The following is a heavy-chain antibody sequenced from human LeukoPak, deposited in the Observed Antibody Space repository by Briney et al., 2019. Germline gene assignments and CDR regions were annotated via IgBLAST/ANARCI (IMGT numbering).Heavy chain of an antibody. Sequence: GGSLRLSCEASGFTFSTYWMKWVRQAPGKGLEWVANIKQDGSQKYYVDSVKGRFIISRDDSKNTLYLEMNSLRAEDTAVYYCARDRAVSWFDSWGLGTLVTVSS. D-gene: IGHD3-10*01. CDR3: ARDRAVSWFDS. J-gene: IGHJ5*01. CDR2: IKQDGSQK. CDR1: GFTFSTYW. V-gene: IGHV3-7*01.